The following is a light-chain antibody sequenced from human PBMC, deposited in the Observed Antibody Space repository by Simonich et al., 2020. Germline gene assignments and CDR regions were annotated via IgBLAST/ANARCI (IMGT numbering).Light chain of an antibody. CDR1: SSDVGGYNY. Sequence: QSALTQPRSVSGSPGPSVPISCTGTSSDVGGYNYVSWYQQPPGKAPKLMIYDVSKRPSGVPDRFSGSKAGNTASLTISGLQAEDEADYYCCSYAGSYTFVFGGGTKLTVL. J-gene: IGLJ3*02. CDR3: CSYAGSYTFV. V-gene: IGLV2-11*01. CDR2: DVS.